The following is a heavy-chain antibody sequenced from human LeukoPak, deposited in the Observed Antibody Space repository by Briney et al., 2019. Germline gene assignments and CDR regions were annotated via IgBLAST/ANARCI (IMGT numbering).Heavy chain of an antibody. CDR3: ARDLPPYSSSRGHFDY. V-gene: IGHV1-18*01. Sequence: ASVKVSCKASGYTFTSYGISWVRQAPGQGLEWMGWISAYNGNTDYAQKLQGRVTMTTDTSTSTDYMELRSLRSDDTAVYYCARDLPPYSSSRGHFDYWGQGTLVTVSS. J-gene: IGHJ4*02. CDR2: ISAYNGNT. CDR1: GYTFTSYG. D-gene: IGHD6-13*01.